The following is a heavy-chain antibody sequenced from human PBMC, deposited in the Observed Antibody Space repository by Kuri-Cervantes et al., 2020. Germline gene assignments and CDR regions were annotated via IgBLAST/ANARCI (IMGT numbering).Heavy chain of an antibody. Sequence: GESLKISCAASGFTFSDYYMSWIRQAPGKGLELVSYISGSGTTIYYADSVKGRFTISRDNSKNTLYLQMNSLRAEDTAVYYCARDDITMVRGVIITIYGMDVWGQGTTVTVSS. CDR1: GFTFSDYY. J-gene: IGHJ6*02. CDR2: ISGSGTTI. V-gene: IGHV3-11*04. D-gene: IGHD3-10*01. CDR3: ARDDITMVRGVIITIYGMDV.